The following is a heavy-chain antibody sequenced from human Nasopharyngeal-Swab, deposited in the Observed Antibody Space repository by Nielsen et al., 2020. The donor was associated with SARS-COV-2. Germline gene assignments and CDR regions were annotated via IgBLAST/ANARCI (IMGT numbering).Heavy chain of an antibody. CDR2: INPNSGGT. CDR1: GYTFTCYS. CDR3: ARDDLTAYDAFDI. V-gene: IGHV1-2*02. Sequence: ASVKVSCKASGYTFTCYSMHWVRQAPGQGLEWMGWINPNSGGTNYAQKFQGRVTMTRDTSISTAYMELSRLRSDDTAVYYCARDDLTAYDAFDIWGQGTMVTVSS. J-gene: IGHJ3*02. D-gene: IGHD7-27*01.